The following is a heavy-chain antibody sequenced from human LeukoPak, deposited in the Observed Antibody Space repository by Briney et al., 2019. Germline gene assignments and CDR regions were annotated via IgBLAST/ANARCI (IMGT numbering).Heavy chain of an antibody. CDR2: VNPKSGNT. Sequence: PGASVKVSCNTSGYSFTSYDINWARQAPGQGLEWMGWVNPKSGNTGYKQKFQARVTITRDTSISTAYMELSSLRSEDTAVYYCARSWFGGGAYYYYYMDVWGKGTTVTVSS. V-gene: IGHV1-8*03. D-gene: IGHD3-10*01. CDR1: GYSFTSYD. J-gene: IGHJ6*03. CDR3: ARSWFGGGAYYYYYMDV.